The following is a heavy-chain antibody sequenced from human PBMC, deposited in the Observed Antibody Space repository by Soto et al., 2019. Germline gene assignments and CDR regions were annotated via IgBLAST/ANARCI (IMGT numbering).Heavy chain of an antibody. Sequence: QVQLVQSGAEVKKPGASVKVSCKASGYTFTSYGISWVRQAPGQGLEWMGWISAYNGNTNYAQKLQGRVTMTADTSTSTADMELRSLRSGDTAVYYCVRDLLEWELLPPFDYWGQGTLVTVSS. V-gene: IGHV1-18*04. CDR1: GYTFTSYG. D-gene: IGHD1-26*01. J-gene: IGHJ4*02. CDR3: VRDLLEWELLPPFDY. CDR2: ISAYNGNT.